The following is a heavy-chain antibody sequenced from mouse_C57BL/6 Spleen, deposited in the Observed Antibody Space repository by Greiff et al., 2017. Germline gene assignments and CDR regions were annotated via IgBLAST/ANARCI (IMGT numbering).Heavy chain of an antibody. Sequence: EVMLVESGGDLVKPGGSLKLSCAASGFTFSSYGMSWVRQTPDKRLEWVATISSGGSYTYYPASVKGRFTISRDNAKNTLYLQMSSLKSEDTAMYYCAVYYGSSSWFAYWGQGTLVTVSA. D-gene: IGHD1-1*01. J-gene: IGHJ3*01. V-gene: IGHV5-6*01. CDR1: GFTFSSYG. CDR2: ISSGGSYT. CDR3: AVYYGSSSWFAY.